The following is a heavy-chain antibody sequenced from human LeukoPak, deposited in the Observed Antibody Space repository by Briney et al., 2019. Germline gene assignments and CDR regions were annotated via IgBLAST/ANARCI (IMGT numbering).Heavy chain of an antibody. CDR3: VRYYYDSSGYYHGDYFDY. Sequence: ASVKVSCKASGYTFTSYGISWVRQAPGQGLEWMGWISAYNGNTNYAQKLQGRVTMTTDTSTSTAYMELRSLRSDDTAVYYCVRYYYDSSGYYHGDYFDYWGQGTLVTVSS. CDR2: ISAYNGNT. D-gene: IGHD3-22*01. J-gene: IGHJ4*02. CDR1: GYTFTSYG. V-gene: IGHV1-18*01.